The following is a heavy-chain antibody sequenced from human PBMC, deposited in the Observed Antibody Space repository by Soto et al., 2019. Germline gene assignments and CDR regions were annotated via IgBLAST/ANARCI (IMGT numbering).Heavy chain of an antibody. Sequence: QVQLQESGPGLVKPSETLSLTCTVSGGSISSYYWSWIRQPPGKGLEWIGYIYYSGSTNYNPSLKSRVTISVDTSKNQFSLKLTSVTAGDTAVYYCARDNGYSYGYNLDHWGQGTLVTVSS. CDR3: ARDNGYSYGYNLDH. D-gene: IGHD5-18*01. CDR1: GGSISSYY. V-gene: IGHV4-59*01. CDR2: IYYSGST. J-gene: IGHJ4*02.